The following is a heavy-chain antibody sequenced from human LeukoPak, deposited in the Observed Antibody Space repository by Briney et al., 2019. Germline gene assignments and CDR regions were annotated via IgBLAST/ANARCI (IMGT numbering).Heavy chain of an antibody. CDR3: ARVAPDFWSGLAYYYYYMDV. D-gene: IGHD3-3*01. CDR2: IKQDGSEK. Sequence: GGSLRLSCAASGLTVGHEYMSWVRQAPGKGLEWVANIKQDGSEKYYVDSVKGRFTISRDNAKNSLYLQMNSLRAEDTAVYYCARVAPDFWSGLAYYYYYMDVWGKGTTVTVSS. V-gene: IGHV3-7*01. CDR1: GLTVGHEY. J-gene: IGHJ6*03.